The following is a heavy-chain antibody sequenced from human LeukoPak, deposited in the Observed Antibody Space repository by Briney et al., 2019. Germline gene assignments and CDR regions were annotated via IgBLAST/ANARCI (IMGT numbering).Heavy chain of an antibody. CDR2: ISSSSSYI. Sequence: GGSLRLSCAASGFTFSSYSMNWVRQAPGKGLEWVSSISSSSSYIYYADSVKGRFTISGDNAKNSLYLQMNSLRAEDTAVYYCARYSSGWRSPFDYWGQGTLVTVSS. CDR1: GFTFSSYS. D-gene: IGHD6-19*01. V-gene: IGHV3-21*01. CDR3: ARYSSGWRSPFDY. J-gene: IGHJ4*02.